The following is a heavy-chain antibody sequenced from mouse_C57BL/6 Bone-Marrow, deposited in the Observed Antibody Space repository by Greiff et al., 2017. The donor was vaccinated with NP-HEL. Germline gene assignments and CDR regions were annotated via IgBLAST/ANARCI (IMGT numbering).Heavy chain of an antibody. CDR2: ILPGSGST. D-gene: IGHD1-1*01. V-gene: IGHV1-9*01. Sequence: VMLVESGAELMKPGASVKLSCKATGYTFTGYWIEWVKQRPGHGLEWIGEILPGSGSTNYNEKFKGKATFTADTTSNTAYMQLSSLTTEDSAIYYCARSHYYGSSYDWYFDVWGTGTTVTVSS. CDR3: ARSHYYGSSYDWYFDV. J-gene: IGHJ1*03. CDR1: GYTFTGYW.